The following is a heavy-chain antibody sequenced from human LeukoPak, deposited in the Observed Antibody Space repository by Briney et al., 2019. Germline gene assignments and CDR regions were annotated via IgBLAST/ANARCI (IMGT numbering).Heavy chain of an antibody. CDR2: MNPNSGNT. D-gene: IGHD2-21*01. V-gene: IGHV1-8*01. CDR3: ARCSLFPRGIVYYYYGMDV. J-gene: IGHJ6*02. Sequence: ASVKVSCKASGYTFTSYDINWVRQATGQGLEWMGWMNPNSGNTGYAQKFQGRVTMTRNTSISTAYMELSSLRSEDTAVYYCARCSLFPRGIVYYYYGMDVWGQGTTVTVSS. CDR1: GYTFTSYD.